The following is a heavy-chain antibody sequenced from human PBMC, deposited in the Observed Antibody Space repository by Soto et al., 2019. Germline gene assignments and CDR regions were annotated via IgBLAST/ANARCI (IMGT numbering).Heavy chain of an antibody. D-gene: IGHD2-21*01. V-gene: IGHV4-39*01. CDR1: GDSISSSSQY. CDR2: IHYSGTS. J-gene: IGHJ5*02. Sequence: SETLSLTCSVSGDSISSSSQYWGWIRQPPGKGLEWIGSIHYSGTSYYNPSLKSRVTIFVDTSKNQLSLKLSPVTAADTAVYYCARHWIAGSSIPWGQGTLVTVS. CDR3: ARHWIAGSSIP.